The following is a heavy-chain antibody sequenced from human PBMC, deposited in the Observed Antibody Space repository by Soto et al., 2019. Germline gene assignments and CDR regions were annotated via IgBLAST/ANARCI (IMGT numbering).Heavy chain of an antibody. J-gene: IGHJ5*02. CDR1: GGYFNDNY. V-gene: IGHV4-34*01. CDR2: ISRSGTT. CDR3: ATSLWFGTQVEL. D-gene: IGHD3-10*01. Sequence: QVQLPQWGAGLLKPSETLSLSCAVYGGYFNDNYYSRFRQPPGKGLEWIGEISRSGTTKYIPSLKSRASTSFDTSKTQVSLKVTSVTAADTAVYYCATSLWFGTQVELWGQGALVTVSS.